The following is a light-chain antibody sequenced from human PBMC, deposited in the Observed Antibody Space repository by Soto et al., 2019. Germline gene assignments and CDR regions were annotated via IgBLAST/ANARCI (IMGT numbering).Light chain of an antibody. CDR2: DES. CDR3: QQRSNWPIT. CDR1: QSVSSY. J-gene: IGKJ5*01. V-gene: IGKV3-11*01. Sequence: EILLTQTPPTLCLSPVEIATLSSRASQSVSSYLAWYQQKPGQAPRLLIYDESNRAPGIPARFSGSGSGTDFTLTISSLEPEDFAVYYCQQRSNWPITFGQGTRLEI.